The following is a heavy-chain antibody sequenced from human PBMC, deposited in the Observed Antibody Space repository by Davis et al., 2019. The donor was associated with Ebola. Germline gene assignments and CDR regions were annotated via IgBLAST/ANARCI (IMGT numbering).Heavy chain of an antibody. V-gene: IGHV4-39*07. CDR3: AAATGEVGWFDP. D-gene: IGHD7-27*01. CDR1: GGSISSSSYY. CDR2: IYYSGST. Sequence: PSETLSLTCTVSGGSISSSSYYWGWIRQPPGKGLEWIGSIYYSGSTYYNPSLKSRVTISVDTSKNQFSLKLSSVTAADTAVYYCAAATGEVGWFDPWGQGTLVTVSS. J-gene: IGHJ5*02.